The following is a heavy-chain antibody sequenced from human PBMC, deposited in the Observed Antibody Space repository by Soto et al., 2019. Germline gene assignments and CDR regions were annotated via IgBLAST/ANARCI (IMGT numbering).Heavy chain of an antibody. CDR2: ITGRGDST. Sequence: LRLSCAASGFPFSDHAMRWVRQTPGKGLEWVSAITGRGDSTYYADSVKGRFTISRDNSKSTLYLQMMSLRAEDTAVYYCAKDLYVQPPSGWFDPWGQGTVVTVSS. CDR1: GFPFSDHA. D-gene: IGHD1-26*01. CDR3: AKDLYVQPPSGWFDP. V-gene: IGHV3-23*01. J-gene: IGHJ5*02.